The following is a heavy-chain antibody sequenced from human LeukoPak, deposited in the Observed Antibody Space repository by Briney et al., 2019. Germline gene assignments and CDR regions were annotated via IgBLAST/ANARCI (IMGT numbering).Heavy chain of an antibody. V-gene: IGHV5-51*01. Sequence: GESLKISCKGSGYSFSTFWIGWLRQMPGKGLEWMGIIYPGDSDTKYSPSFQGQVTVSADKSISTAYLQWSSLKASDTAMYYCARHFKSGFDYWGQGTLVTVSS. CDR2: IYPGDSDT. CDR3: ARHFKSGFDY. D-gene: IGHD1-26*01. CDR1: GYSFSTFW. J-gene: IGHJ4*02.